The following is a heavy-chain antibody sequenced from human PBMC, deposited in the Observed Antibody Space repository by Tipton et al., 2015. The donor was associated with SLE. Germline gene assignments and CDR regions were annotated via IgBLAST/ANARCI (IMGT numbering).Heavy chain of an antibody. D-gene: IGHD2-15*01. CDR2: IYYSVST. Sequence: TLSLTCTVSGGSISSHYWSWIRQPPGKGLEWIGYIYYSVSTNYNPSLKSRVTISVDTSKNQFSLKLSSVTAADTAVYYCAREGHCSGGSCYPWFDPWGQGTLVTVSS. J-gene: IGHJ5*02. V-gene: IGHV4-59*11. CDR1: GGSISSHY. CDR3: AREGHCSGGSCYPWFDP.